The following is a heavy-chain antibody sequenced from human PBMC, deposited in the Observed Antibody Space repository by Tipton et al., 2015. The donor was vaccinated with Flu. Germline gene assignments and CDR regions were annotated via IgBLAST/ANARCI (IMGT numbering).Heavy chain of an antibody. D-gene: IGHD6-19*01. CDR3: ARGRAVAGDYYSYYMDV. CDR1: GFSFNVYW. Sequence: SLRLSCAASGFSFNVYWMSWVRQAPGKGMQWVANMKEDGSEKYLADSVKGRFTISRDNAKNSLYLQMNSLTAEDTAEYYCARGRAVAGDYYSYYMDVWGKGTTVTVSS. V-gene: IGHV3-7*03. CDR2: MKEDGSEK. J-gene: IGHJ6*03.